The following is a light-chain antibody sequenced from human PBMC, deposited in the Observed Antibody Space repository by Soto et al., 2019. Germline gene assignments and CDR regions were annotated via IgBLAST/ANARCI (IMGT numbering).Light chain of an antibody. CDR2: GNN. Sequence: QSVLTQPPSVSGAPGQRVTISCTGSSSNIGAGYDVHWYQQRPGTAPKLLIFGNNNRPSGVPDRFSGSKSGTSASLAITGLQAEDEGDYYSQSYDSTLSAWVFGGGTQLTVL. J-gene: IGLJ3*02. V-gene: IGLV1-40*01. CDR1: SSNIGAGYD. CDR3: QSYDSTLSAWV.